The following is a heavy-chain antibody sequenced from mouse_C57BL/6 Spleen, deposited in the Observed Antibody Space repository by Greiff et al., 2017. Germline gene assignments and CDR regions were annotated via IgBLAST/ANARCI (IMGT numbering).Heavy chain of an antibody. Sequence: EVNVVESGGGLVQSGRSLRLSCATSGFTFSDFYMEWVRQAPGKGLEWIAASRNKANDYTTEYSASVKGRFIVSRDTSQSILYLQMNALRAEDTAIYSCARAAYYGRSSHWYFDVWGTGTSVTVST. CDR3: ARAAYYGRSSHWYFDV. V-gene: IGHV7-1*01. CDR1: GFTFSDFY. CDR2: SRNKANDYTT. D-gene: IGHD1-1*01. J-gene: IGHJ1*03.